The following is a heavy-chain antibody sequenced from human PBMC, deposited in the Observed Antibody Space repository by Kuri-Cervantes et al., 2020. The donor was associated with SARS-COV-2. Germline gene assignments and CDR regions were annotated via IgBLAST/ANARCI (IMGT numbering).Heavy chain of an antibody. CDR2: IFHDGST. V-gene: IGHV4-34*12. J-gene: IGHJ3*02. CDR1: GGSFSGYY. Sequence: SQTLSLTCAFYGGSFSGYYWRWVRQPPGKGLQWIGEIFHDGSTKFNPSLSLRGRVTMSLDKSKNQLSLNLTSVTAADTAVYYCARESTYTFDIWGQGTLVTVSS. D-gene: IGHD2-2*02. CDR3: ARESTYTFDI.